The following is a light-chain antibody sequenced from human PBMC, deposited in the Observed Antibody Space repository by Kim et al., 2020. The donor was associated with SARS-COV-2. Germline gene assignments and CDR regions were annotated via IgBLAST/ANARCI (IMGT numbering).Light chain of an antibody. V-gene: IGLV3-1*01. CDR3: QAWDNTWV. Sequence: VSVSTGQTVTITGSGDKLGEKYSSWYQQQPAQAPVLVIYQATKRPSGIPERFAGSDSGNTATLTISGAQAMDEADYYCQAWDNTWVFGGGTQLTVL. J-gene: IGLJ3*02. CDR2: QAT. CDR1: KLGEKY.